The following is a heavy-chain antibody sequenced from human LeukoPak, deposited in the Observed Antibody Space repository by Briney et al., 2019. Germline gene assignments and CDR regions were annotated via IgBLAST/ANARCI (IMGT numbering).Heavy chain of an antibody. CDR2: ISSSSSYI. D-gene: IGHD1-20*01. Sequence: GSLRPSSAASALSLSSYTTNWVRQAPGKGLEWVSLISSSSSYIFYADSVKGRFTISRDNAKKSLYLQMNSLRAEDTAVYYCARPLSGTADFDYWGQGTLVTVSS. CDR1: ALSLSSYT. V-gene: IGHV3-21*01. CDR3: ARPLSGTADFDY. J-gene: IGHJ4*02.